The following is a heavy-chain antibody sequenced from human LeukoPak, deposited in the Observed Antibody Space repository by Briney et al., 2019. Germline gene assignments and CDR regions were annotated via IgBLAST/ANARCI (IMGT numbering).Heavy chain of an antibody. V-gene: IGHV1-18*01. D-gene: IGHD3-10*01. CDR2: ISAYNGDT. Sequence: GASVKVSCKESGYTFTSHGITWVRQAPGQGFEWMGWISAYNGDTKYPETSQVRVTLTTDTSTNTVYMELRNLKSDDTAVYYCARGGSGSYYDYWGQGTLITVSS. CDR3: ARGGSGSYYDY. CDR1: GYTFTSHG. J-gene: IGHJ4*02.